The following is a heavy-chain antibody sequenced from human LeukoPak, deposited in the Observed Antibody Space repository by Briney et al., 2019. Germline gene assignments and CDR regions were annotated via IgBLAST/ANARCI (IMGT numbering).Heavy chain of an antibody. V-gene: IGHV1-69*05. Sequence: ASVKVSCKASGGTFSSYAISWVRQAPGQGLEWMGGIIPIFGTANYAQKFQGRVTITTDESTSTAYMELSSLRSEDTAVYYCARGQVREYYFDYWGQGTLVTVSS. CDR1: GGTFSSYA. J-gene: IGHJ4*02. CDR3: ARGQVREYYFDY. CDR2: IIPIFGTA.